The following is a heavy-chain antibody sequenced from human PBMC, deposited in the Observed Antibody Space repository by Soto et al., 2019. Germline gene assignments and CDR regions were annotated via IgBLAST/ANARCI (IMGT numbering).Heavy chain of an antibody. Sequence: SETLSLTCAVSGASISTNNWWTWVRQTPGKGLEWIGEIYHTGTNNYNPSLKSRVTISVDTSKNQFSLKLSSVTAADTAVYYCARVGLNYDILTGSLFDPWGQGTLVTVS. CDR1: GASISTNNW. CDR2: IYHTGTN. D-gene: IGHD3-9*01. V-gene: IGHV4-4*02. J-gene: IGHJ5*02. CDR3: ARVGLNYDILTGSLFDP.